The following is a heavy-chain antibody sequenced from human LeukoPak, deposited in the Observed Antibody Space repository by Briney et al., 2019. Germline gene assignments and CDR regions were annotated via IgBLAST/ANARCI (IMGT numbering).Heavy chain of an antibody. D-gene: IGHD2-15*01. CDR3: AKDDDSLRGVVAATQIDY. J-gene: IGHJ4*02. V-gene: IGHV3-30*18. Sequence: GGSLRLSCAASGFTFSSYGMHWVHQAPGKGLEWVAVISYDGSNKYYADSVKGRFTISRDNSKNTLYLQMNSLRAEDTAVYYCAKDDDSLRGVVAATQIDYWGQGTLVTVSS. CDR1: GFTFSSYG. CDR2: ISYDGSNK.